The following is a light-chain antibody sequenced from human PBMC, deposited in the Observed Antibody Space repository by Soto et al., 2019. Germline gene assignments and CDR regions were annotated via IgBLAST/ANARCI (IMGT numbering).Light chain of an antibody. CDR3: SSYKSSSTPVV. J-gene: IGLJ2*01. CDR2: DVS. Sequence: QSALTQPASVSGSPGQSITIPCTGTSSDIGGYNYVSWYQQFPGKAAKLMIYDVSNRPSGVSNRFSASKSGNTASLTISGLQDEDEASYYCSSYKSSSTPVVFGGGTKLTVL. V-gene: IGLV2-14*01. CDR1: SSDIGGYNY.